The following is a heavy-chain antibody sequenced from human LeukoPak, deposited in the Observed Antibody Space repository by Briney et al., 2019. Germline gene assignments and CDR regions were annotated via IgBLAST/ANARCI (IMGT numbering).Heavy chain of an antibody. J-gene: IGHJ4*02. CDR3: ARLTYSSRWYSDS. CDR2: IYYSGST. CDR1: GGSVCSSSYY. Sequence: SETLSLTCTVSGGSVCSSSYYWRWVRQPPGKGLERNGSIYYSGSTYYNPSLKSRVTISVDTSKNQFSLKLSSVTAADTAVYHCARLTYSSRWYSDSWGQGTLVTVSS. V-gene: IGHV4-39*01. D-gene: IGHD6-13*01.